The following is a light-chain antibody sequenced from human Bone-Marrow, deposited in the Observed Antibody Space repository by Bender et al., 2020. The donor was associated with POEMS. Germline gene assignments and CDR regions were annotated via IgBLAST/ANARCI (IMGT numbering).Light chain of an antibody. V-gene: IGLV2-14*03. J-gene: IGLJ3*02. CDR2: DVN. CDR3: ISYTSSSTLV. Sequence: QSALTQPASVSGSPGQSITISCTGTSSDIGGYNYVSWYQQHPGKAPKLMILDVNNRPSGVSNRFSGSRSGNTASLTISGLQAEDEADYFCISYTSSSTLVFGGGTKLTV. CDR1: SSDIGGYNY.